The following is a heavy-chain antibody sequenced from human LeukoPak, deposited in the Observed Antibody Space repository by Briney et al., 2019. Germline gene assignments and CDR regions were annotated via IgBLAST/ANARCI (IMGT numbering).Heavy chain of an antibody. CDR1: GFTLSSYS. J-gene: IGHJ4*02. CDR2: IKSKTDGGTT. D-gene: IGHD3-10*01. Sequence: GGSLRLSCAAPGFTLSSYSMNWVRQAPGKGLEWVGRIKSKTDGGTTDYAAPVKGRFTISRDDSKNTLYLQMNSLKTEDTAVYYCTTGITMVRGVIHLIDYWGQGTLVTVSS. CDR3: TTGITMVRGVIHLIDY. V-gene: IGHV3-15*01.